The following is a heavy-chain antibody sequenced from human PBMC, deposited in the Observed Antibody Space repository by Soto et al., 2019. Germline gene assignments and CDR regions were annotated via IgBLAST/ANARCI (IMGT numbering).Heavy chain of an antibody. CDR1: GYTFTTYD. CDR2: MNPNSGNT. CDR3: ASGVPATAMSNY. J-gene: IGHJ4*02. V-gene: IGHV1-8*01. Sequence: QVQLVQSGSEVKKPGASVKVSCKASGYTFTTYDINWVRQATGQGLEWMGWMNPNSGNTGYAQKFQGRVTMTRNTSISTAYMELNSLRSEDTAVYYCASGVPATAMSNYWGQGTLVTVSS. D-gene: IGHD2-2*01.